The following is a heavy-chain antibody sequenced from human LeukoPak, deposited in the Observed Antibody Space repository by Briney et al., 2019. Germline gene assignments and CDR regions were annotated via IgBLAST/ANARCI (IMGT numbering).Heavy chain of an antibody. D-gene: IGHD4-17*01. CDR2: INHSGST. CDR3: ARGRNGDYAD. V-gene: IGHV4-34*01. J-gene: IGHJ4*02. CDR1: GGSFSGYY. Sequence: SETLSLTCAVYGGSFSGYYWSWICQPPGKGLEWIGEINHSGSTNYNPSLKSRVTISVDTSKNQFSLKLSSVTAADTAVYYCARGRNGDYADWGQGTLVTVSS.